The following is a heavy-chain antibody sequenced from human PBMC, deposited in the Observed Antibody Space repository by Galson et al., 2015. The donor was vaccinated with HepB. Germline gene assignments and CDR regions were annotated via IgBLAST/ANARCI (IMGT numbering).Heavy chain of an antibody. D-gene: IGHD3-22*01. V-gene: IGHV3-7*03. J-gene: IGHJ4*02. CDR1: GFTFSSHW. Sequence: SLRLSCAASGFTFSSHWMNWVRQPPGKGLEWVANIKQDGSEKYYMDSVKGRFTISRDNAKNSLYLQMNSLRAEDTAVYYCARLLGYYDNSGYGFWGQGTLVTVSS. CDR2: IKQDGSEK. CDR3: ARLLGYYDNSGYGF.